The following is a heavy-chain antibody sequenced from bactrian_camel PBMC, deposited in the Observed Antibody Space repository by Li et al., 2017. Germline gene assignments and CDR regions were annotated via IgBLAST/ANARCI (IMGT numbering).Heavy chain of an antibody. CDR1: GFTFSSND. CDR2: IASHGGGA. D-gene: IGHD6*01. V-gene: IGHV3S40*01. J-gene: IGHJ7*01. Sequence: LRLSCAPSGFTFSSNDMSWVRQAPGKGLEWVGRIASHGGGAYYADSVKGRFTVSRDNTKKVLYLQLNSLKPEDTARYYCAKAISSGWYNIGYYYGMDYWGKGTQVTVS.